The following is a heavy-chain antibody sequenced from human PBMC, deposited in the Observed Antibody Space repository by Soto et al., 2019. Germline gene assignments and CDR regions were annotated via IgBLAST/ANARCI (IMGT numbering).Heavy chain of an antibody. Sequence: EVHLVESGGGLVQPGGSLRLSCAASGFTFSTYAMTWVRQAPGKGPEWISYISASSATIYYADSVKGRFTISRDSANNSLYLRMNSLSAEDTAVYYCVRVISTYESFDFWGQGTLVTVSS. CDR2: ISASSATI. J-gene: IGHJ4*02. CDR3: VRVISTYESFDF. CDR1: GFTFSTYA. V-gene: IGHV3-48*01. D-gene: IGHD2-2*01.